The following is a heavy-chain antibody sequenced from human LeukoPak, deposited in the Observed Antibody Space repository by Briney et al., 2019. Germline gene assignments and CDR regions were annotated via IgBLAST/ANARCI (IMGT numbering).Heavy chain of an antibody. CDR3: ARELWDSSSPRAFDP. D-gene: IGHD6-6*01. CDR2: TNHSGST. CDR1: GGSFSGYY. J-gene: IGHJ5*02. V-gene: IGHV4-34*01. Sequence: KPSETLSLTCAVYGGSFSGYYWSWIRQPPGKGLEWIGETNHSGSTNYNPSLKSRVTISVDTSKNQFSLKLSSVTAADTAVYYCARELWDSSSPRAFDPWGQGTLVTVSS.